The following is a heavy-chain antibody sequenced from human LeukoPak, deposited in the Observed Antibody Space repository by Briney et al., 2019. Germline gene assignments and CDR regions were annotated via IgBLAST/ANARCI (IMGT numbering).Heavy chain of an antibody. J-gene: IGHJ1*01. CDR1: GFTVSDNY. CDR3: AASYYYDSSGYYYMFPFHF. V-gene: IGHV3-66*01. D-gene: IGHD3-22*01. CDR2: IYGVGSI. Sequence: GGSLRLSCAASGFTVSDNYMIWVRQTPGKGLEWVSIIYGVGSIYYADSVTGRFTISRDTSNNTLYLQMNSLRAEDTAVYYCAASYYYDSSGYYYMFPFHFWGQGTLVAVSS.